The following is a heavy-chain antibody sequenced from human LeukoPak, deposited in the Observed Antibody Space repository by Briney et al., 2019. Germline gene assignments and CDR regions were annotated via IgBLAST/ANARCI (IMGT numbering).Heavy chain of an antibody. CDR3: ARANYHSTMVRGAYYMDV. J-gene: IGHJ6*03. V-gene: IGHV1-18*01. Sequence: ASVKVSGKASGYTCTSYGISWVRQAPGQGLEWMGWISAYNGNTNYAQKLQGRVTMTTDTSTSTAYMELRSLRSDDTAVYYCARANYHSTMVRGAYYMDVWGKGTTVTVSS. CDR2: ISAYNGNT. CDR1: GYTCTSYG. D-gene: IGHD3-10*01.